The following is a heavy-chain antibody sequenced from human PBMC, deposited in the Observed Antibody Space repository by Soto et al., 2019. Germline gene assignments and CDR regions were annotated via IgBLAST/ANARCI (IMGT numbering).Heavy chain of an antibody. Sequence: QVQLVQSGAEVKRPGSSVKVSCKASGDTFDFYSINGVRQAPGVGLEWMGRVNPIVSMSNYAQKFQGRVTMTADKSTSTAYMELSSLRFEDTAIYYCASSYGSGYRAFDYWGQGALVTVSS. CDR2: VNPIVSMS. J-gene: IGHJ4*02. V-gene: IGHV1-69*02. D-gene: IGHD3-10*01. CDR3: ASSYGSGYRAFDY. CDR1: GDTFDFYS.